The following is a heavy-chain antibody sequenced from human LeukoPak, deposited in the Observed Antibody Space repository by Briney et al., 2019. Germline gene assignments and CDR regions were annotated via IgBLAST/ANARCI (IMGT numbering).Heavy chain of an antibody. V-gene: IGHV1-46*01. Sequence: ASVKVSCKASGFTFTNYNMHWVRQAPGQGLEWMGIINPSGGSTNYAQNFQARVTMTKDTSTSTVYMELSSLRSDDTAVYYCARGPYMVRGVTSEKYYFDYWGQGTLVTVSS. CDR2: INPSGGST. J-gene: IGHJ4*02. CDR1: GFTFTNYN. CDR3: ARGPYMVRGVTSEKYYFDY. D-gene: IGHD3-10*01.